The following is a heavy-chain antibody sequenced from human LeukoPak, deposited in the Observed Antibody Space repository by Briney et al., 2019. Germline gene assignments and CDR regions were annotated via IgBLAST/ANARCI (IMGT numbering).Heavy chain of an antibody. D-gene: IGHD2-2*01. V-gene: IGHV3-23*01. CDR1: GFTFSSYA. J-gene: IGHJ4*02. CDR3: AKAFTVGHCSSTSCSQGSDY. Sequence: PGGSLRLSCAASGFTFSSYAMSWVRQAPGKGLEWVSAISGSGGSTYYADSVKGRFTISRDNSKNTLYLQMNSLRDEDTAVYYCAKAFTVGHCSSTSCSQGSDYLGQGTLVTVSS. CDR2: ISGSGGST.